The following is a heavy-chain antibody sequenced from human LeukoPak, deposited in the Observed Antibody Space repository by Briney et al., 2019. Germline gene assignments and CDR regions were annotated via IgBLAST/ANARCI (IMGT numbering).Heavy chain of an antibody. CDR1: GYSFTSYW. J-gene: IGHJ3*02. CDR3: ARRRSYCSSTSCSRSHDAFDI. Sequence: GESLKISCKGSGYSFTSYWIGWVRQMPGKGLEWMGIIYPGDSDTRYSPSFQGQVTISADKSISTAYLQWSSLKASDTATYYCARRRSYCSSTSCSRSHDAFDIWGQGTMVTVSS. CDR2: IYPGDSDT. D-gene: IGHD2-2*01. V-gene: IGHV5-51*01.